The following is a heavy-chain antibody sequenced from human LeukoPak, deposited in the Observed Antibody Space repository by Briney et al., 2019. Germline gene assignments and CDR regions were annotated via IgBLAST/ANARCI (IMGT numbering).Heavy chain of an antibody. J-gene: IGHJ5*02. V-gene: IGHV1-46*03. Sequence: ASVKVSCKASGYTFTSYYMHWVRQAPGQGLEWMGIINPSGGSTSYAQKFQGRVTMTRDTSTSTVYMELSSLGSEDTAVYYCARGPRGRFLEWLFRRFHWFDPWGQGTLVTVSS. D-gene: IGHD3-3*01. CDR3: ARGPRGRFLEWLFRRFHWFDP. CDR1: GYTFTSYY. CDR2: INPSGGST.